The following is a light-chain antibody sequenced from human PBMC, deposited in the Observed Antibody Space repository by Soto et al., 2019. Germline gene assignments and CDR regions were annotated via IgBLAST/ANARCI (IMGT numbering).Light chain of an antibody. CDR2: GAS. CDR3: QQYSNWPRT. V-gene: IGKV3-15*01. J-gene: IGKJ1*01. Sequence: EIVMTQSPATLPLSPGQRPSLSYRASQSVTTDLAWYPQKPGQPPRLIIYGASTRATDFPARFSGSGSGTEFTLTISSLQSEDFAVYYCQQYSNWPRTFGQGTKVDIK. CDR1: QSVTTD.